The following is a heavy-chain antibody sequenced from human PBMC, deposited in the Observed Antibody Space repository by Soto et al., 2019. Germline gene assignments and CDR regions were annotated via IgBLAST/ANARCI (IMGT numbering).Heavy chain of an antibody. V-gene: IGHV1-69*01. CDR1: GGTFSSYA. D-gene: IGHD3-22*01. J-gene: IGHJ4*02. Sequence: QVQLVQSGAEVKKPGSSVKVSCKASGGTFSSYAISWVRQAPGQGLEWMGGIIPIFGTANYAQKFQGRVTITADESTSTAYMELSSLRSEDTAVYYCARDNHYDSSGYYNHFDYWGQGTLVTVSS. CDR2: IIPIFGTA. CDR3: ARDNHYDSSGYYNHFDY.